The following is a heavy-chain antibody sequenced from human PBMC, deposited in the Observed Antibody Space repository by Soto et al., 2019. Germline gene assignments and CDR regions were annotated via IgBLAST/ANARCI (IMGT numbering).Heavy chain of an antibody. D-gene: IGHD5-18*01. CDR1: GFTFSSYA. J-gene: IGHJ6*02. Sequence: GGSLRLSCAASGFTFSSYAMSWVRQAPGKGLEWVSAISGSGGSTYYADSVKGRFTISRDNSKNTLYLQMNSLRAEDTAVYYCAKGFTAMSLYYYYGMDVWGQGTTVTVSS. V-gene: IGHV3-23*01. CDR3: AKGFTAMSLYYYYGMDV. CDR2: ISGSGGST.